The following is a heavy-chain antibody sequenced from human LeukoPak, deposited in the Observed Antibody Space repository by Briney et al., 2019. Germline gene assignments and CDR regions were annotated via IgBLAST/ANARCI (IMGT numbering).Heavy chain of an antibody. V-gene: IGHV3-15*01. CDR1: GFTFSNYV. D-gene: IGHD2-2*01. CDR2: IKSESDGGTT. Sequence: GGSLRLSCAASGFTFSNYVMIWVRQAPGKGLEWVGRIKSESDGGTTNYAEPVKGRFTISRDDSKNTLFLQMNSVQMEDTAVYYCTTVRCTSTSCYRASWGRGTLVTASS. CDR3: TTVRCTSTSCYRAS. J-gene: IGHJ5*02.